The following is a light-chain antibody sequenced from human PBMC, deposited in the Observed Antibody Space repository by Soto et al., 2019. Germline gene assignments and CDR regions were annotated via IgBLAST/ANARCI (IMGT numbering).Light chain of an antibody. CDR3: QRGYTNPIT. V-gene: IGKV3-15*01. CDR2: GAS. Sequence: EIVMTQSPATLSVSPGERATLSCMASESVGSNLAWYQQKPGQAPRLLIHGASKRATGIPARFSGSGSGTEFTLTISSLQSEDFAVYYCQRGYTNPITFGQGTRLEIK. CDR1: ESVGSN. J-gene: IGKJ5*01.